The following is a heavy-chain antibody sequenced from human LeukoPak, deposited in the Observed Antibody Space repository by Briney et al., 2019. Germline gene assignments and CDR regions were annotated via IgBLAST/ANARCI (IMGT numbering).Heavy chain of an antibody. D-gene: IGHD3-3*01. CDR3: AREDYDFWSGYYIFDY. CDR1: GGSISSSSYY. CDR2: IYYSGST. J-gene: IGHJ4*02. V-gene: IGHV4-39*07. Sequence: PSETLSLTCTVSGGSISSSSYYWGWIRQPPGKGLEWIGSIYYSGSTYYNPSLKSRVTISVDTSKNQFSLKLSSVTAADTAVYYCAREDYDFWSGYYIFDYWGQGTLVTVSS.